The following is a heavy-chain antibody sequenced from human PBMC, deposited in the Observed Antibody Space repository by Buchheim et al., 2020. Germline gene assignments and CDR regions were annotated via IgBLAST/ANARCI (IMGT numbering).Heavy chain of an antibody. D-gene: IGHD5-18*01. J-gene: IGHJ5*02. Sequence: QVQLQESGPGLVKPSETLSLPCTVSGGSISSYYWRWIRQPPGKGLEWIGYIYYSGSTNYNPSLKSRLTISVDTSNKQFSLQLSTVTAADAAEYDCARADCGYSYCWFDPWGQGTL. CDR1: GGSISSYY. V-gene: IGHV4-59*01. CDR3: ARADCGYSYCWFDP. CDR2: IYYSGST.